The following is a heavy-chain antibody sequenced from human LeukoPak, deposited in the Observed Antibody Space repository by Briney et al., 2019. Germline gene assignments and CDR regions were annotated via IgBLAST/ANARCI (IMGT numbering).Heavy chain of an antibody. J-gene: IGHJ4*02. CDR2: ISPYSGAT. D-gene: IGHD6-25*01. V-gene: IGHV1-2*02. CDR1: VYTFTAYY. CDR3: ARPARSPQRYFDY. Sequence: GASVKVSCKASVYTFTAYYIHWVRQAPGQGLEWMGWISPYSGATNSAQRFQGRVTMTRDTSISTAYMEVNRLTSDDTAVYYCARPARSPQRYFDYWGQGTPVTVSS.